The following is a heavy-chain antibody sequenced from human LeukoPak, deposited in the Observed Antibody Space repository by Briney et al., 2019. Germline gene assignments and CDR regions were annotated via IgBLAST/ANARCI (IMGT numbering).Heavy chain of an antibody. CDR1: GFIFSSYW. CDR3: ASDSPRVGATGSNDH. Sequence: GGSPRLSCAASGFIFSSYWMSWVRQAPGKGLEWVANIKQDGNERHYVDSVKGRFTISRDNSKNSLYLQMNSLRPEDTAVYYCASDSPRVGATGSNDHWGQGTQVTVSS. D-gene: IGHD1-26*01. V-gene: IGHV3-7*03. CDR2: IKQDGNER. J-gene: IGHJ4*02.